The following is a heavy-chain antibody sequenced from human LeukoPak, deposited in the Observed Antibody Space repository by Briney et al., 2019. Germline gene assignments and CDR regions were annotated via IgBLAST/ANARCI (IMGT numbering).Heavy chain of an antibody. J-gene: IGHJ4*02. CDR3: TRDGPRSSGYPDN. CDR1: GDSINSGGYF. V-gene: IGHV4-31*03. D-gene: IGHD3-22*01. Sequence: SETLSLTCTVSGDSINSGGYFWSWIRQHPGKGLEWIGYIYYSGSTYYNPSLKSRVTISVDTSKNQFSLKLSSVTAADTAVYYCTRDGPRSSGYPDNWGQGTLVTVSS. CDR2: IYYSGST.